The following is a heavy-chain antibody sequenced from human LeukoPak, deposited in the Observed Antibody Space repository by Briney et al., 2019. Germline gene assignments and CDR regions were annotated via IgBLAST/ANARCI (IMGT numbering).Heavy chain of an antibody. CDR2: IIPILGIA. CDR1: GGTFSSYA. CDR3: AREPIVVVTAIPTPSWFDP. J-gene: IGHJ5*02. V-gene: IGHV1-69*04. D-gene: IGHD2-21*02. Sequence: ASVKVSCKASGGTFSSYAISWVRQAPGQGLEWMGRIIPILGIANYAQKFQGRVTLTADKSTSTAYMELSSLRSEDTAVYYCAREPIVVVTAIPTPSWFDPWGQGTLVTVSS.